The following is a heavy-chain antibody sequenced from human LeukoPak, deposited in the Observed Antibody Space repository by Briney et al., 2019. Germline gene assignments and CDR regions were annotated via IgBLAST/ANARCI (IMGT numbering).Heavy chain of an antibody. Sequence: GGSLRLSCAASGFTFDDYAMHWVRQAPGKGLEWVSGISWNSGSIGYADSVKGRFTISRDNAKNSLYLQMNSLRAEDTAVYYCAKVGYSYGFYYYMDVWGKGTTVTVSS. D-gene: IGHD5-18*01. CDR3: AKVGYSYGFYYYMDV. J-gene: IGHJ6*03. CDR2: ISWNSGSI. V-gene: IGHV3-9*01. CDR1: GFTFDDYA.